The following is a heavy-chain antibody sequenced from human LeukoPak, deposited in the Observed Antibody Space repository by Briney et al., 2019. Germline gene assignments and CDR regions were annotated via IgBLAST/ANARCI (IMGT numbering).Heavy chain of an antibody. J-gene: IGHJ5*02. Sequence: PSQTLSLTCTVSGGSISSGDYYWSWIRQPPGKGLAWIGYIYYSGSTYYNPSLKSRVTISVDTSKNQFSLKLSSVTAADTAVYYCARLWFGELFSWFDPWGQGTLVTVSS. D-gene: IGHD3-10*01. CDR3: ARLWFGELFSWFDP. V-gene: IGHV4-30-4*01. CDR1: GGSISSGDYY. CDR2: IYYSGST.